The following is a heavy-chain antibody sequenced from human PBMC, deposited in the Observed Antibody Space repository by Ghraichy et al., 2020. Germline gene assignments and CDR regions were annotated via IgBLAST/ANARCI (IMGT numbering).Heavy chain of an antibody. V-gene: IGHV3-23*01. Sequence: GGSLRLSCAASGFTFSSFSMNWVRQAPGKGLEWVSGISSSYETTYYADSVKGRFTISRDNSKDTVFMQMSSLRAEDTAVYYCAKASVDYYGSVTSRLDFDYWGQGTLVTVSS. J-gene: IGHJ4*02. CDR1: GFTFSSFS. CDR2: ISSSYETT. CDR3: AKASVDYYGSVTSRLDFDY. D-gene: IGHD3-10*01.